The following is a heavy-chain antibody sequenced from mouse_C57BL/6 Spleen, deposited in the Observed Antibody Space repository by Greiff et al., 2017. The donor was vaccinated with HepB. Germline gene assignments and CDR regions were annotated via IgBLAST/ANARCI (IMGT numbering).Heavy chain of an antibody. CDR1: GYTFTSYW. J-gene: IGHJ3*01. V-gene: IGHV1-74*01. CDR2: IHPSDSDT. Sequence: VQLQQPGAELVKPGASVKVSCKASGYTFTSYWMHWVKQRPGQGLEWIGRIHPSDSDTNYNQKFKGKATLTVDKSSSTAYMQLSSLTSEDSAVYYCAMSDGYLWSAYWGQGTLVTVSA. D-gene: IGHD2-3*01. CDR3: AMSDGYLWSAY.